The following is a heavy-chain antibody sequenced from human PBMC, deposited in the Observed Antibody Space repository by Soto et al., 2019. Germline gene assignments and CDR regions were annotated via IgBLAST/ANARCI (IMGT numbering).Heavy chain of an antibody. V-gene: IGHV4-59*01. Sequence: SETLSLTCTVSGDSISNYYWSWIRQPPGKGLEWIVYIYYSGSTNYNPSLKSRVTISVDTSKTQFSLKLNSVTAADTAVYYCARSMDTGYYYYGMDVWGQGTTVT. CDR1: GDSISNYY. CDR3: ARSMDTGYYYYGMDV. J-gene: IGHJ6*02. CDR2: IYYSGST.